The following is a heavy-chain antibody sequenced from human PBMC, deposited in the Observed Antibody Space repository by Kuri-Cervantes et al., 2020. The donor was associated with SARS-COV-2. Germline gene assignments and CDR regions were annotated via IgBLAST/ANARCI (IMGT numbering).Heavy chain of an antibody. CDR3: ARAPSSSSPPV. CDR2: ISSSSSYI. V-gene: IGHV3-21*01. J-gene: IGHJ6*02. Sequence: GGSLRLSSAASGFIFSSYSMNWVRQAPGKGLEWVSSISSSSSYIYYADSVKGRFTISRDNAKNSLYLQMNSLRAEDTAVYYCARAPSSSSPPVWGQGTTVTVSS. D-gene: IGHD6-6*01. CDR1: GFIFSSYS.